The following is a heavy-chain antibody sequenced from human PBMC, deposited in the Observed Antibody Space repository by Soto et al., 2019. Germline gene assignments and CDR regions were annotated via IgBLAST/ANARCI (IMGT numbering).Heavy chain of an antibody. D-gene: IGHD6-19*01. J-gene: IGHJ6*02. CDR2: IIPIFGTA. CDR3: ARYLAVAGKGGDYYYGMDV. V-gene: IGHV1-69*01. Sequence: QVQLVQCGAEVKKPGSSVKVSCKASGGTFSSYAISWVRQAPGQGLEWMGGIIPIFGTANYAQKFQGRVTITADESTSTAYMELSSLRSEDTAVYYCARYLAVAGKGGDYYYGMDVWGQGTTVTVSS. CDR1: GGTFSSYA.